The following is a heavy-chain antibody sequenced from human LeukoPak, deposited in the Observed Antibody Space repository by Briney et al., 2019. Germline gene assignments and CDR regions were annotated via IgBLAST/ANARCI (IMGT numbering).Heavy chain of an antibody. CDR3: AKDRKWLRLGARAHYFDY. CDR1: GFTFSSYA. J-gene: IGHJ4*02. CDR2: TSGSGGST. V-gene: IGHV3-23*01. D-gene: IGHD5-12*01. Sequence: PGGSLRLSCAASGFTFSSYAMSWVRQAPGKGLEWVSATSGSGGSTYYADSVKGRFTISRDNSKNTLYLQMNSLRAEDTAVYYCAKDRKWLRLGARAHYFDYWGQGTLVTVSS.